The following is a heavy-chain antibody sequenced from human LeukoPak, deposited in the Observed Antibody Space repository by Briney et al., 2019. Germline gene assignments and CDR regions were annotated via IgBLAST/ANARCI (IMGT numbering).Heavy chain of an antibody. D-gene: IGHD3-3*01. Sequence: GGSLRLSCAASGFTVSSNYMSWVRQAPGKGLEWVSVIYSGGSTYYADSVKGRFTISRDNSKNTLYLQMNSLGAEDTAVYYCARDSTLEWLSSWGQGTLVTVSS. CDR3: ARDSTLEWLSS. V-gene: IGHV3-66*02. CDR2: IYSGGST. J-gene: IGHJ4*02. CDR1: GFTVSSNY.